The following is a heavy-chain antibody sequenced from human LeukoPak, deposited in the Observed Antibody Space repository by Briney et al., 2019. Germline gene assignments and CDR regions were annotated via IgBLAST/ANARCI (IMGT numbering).Heavy chain of an antibody. CDR3: ARDSYSGSYHDYNWFDP. CDR2: ISYDGSNK. V-gene: IGHV3-30*04. CDR1: GFTFSSYA. J-gene: IGHJ5*02. Sequence: GGSLRLSCAASGFTFSSYAMHWVRQAPGKGLEWVAVISYDGSNKYYADSVKGRFTISRDNSKNTLYLQMNSLRAEDTAVYYCARDSYSGSYHDYNWFDPWGQGTLVTVSS. D-gene: IGHD1-26*01.